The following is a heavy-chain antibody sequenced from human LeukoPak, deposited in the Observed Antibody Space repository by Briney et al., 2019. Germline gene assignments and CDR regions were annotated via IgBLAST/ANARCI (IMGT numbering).Heavy chain of an antibody. V-gene: IGHV3-48*03. D-gene: IGHD2-2*01. J-gene: IGHJ6*03. CDR3: ARGKVVVVPAAMGNYYMDV. CDR1: GFTFSSYE. CDR2: ISSSGSTI. Sequence: PGGSLRLSCAASGFTFSSYEMNWVRQAPGKGLEWVSYISSSGSTIYYADSVKGRFTISRDNAKNSLYLQMNSLRAEDTAVYYCARGKVVVVPAAMGNYYMDVWGKGTTVTASS.